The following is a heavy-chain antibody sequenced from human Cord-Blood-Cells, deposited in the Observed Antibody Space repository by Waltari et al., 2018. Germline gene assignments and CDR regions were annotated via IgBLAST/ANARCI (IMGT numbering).Heavy chain of an antibody. CDR1: GYSFPSYW. Sequence: EVQLVQSGAEVKKPGESLKISCTGSGYSFPSYWIGWVRQMPGKGLEWMGIIYPGDSDTRYSPSFQGQVTISADKSISTAYLQWSSLKASDTAMYYCARPYGSGSYYSPFDYWGQGTLVTVSS. D-gene: IGHD3-10*01. CDR3: ARPYGSGSYYSPFDY. CDR2: IYPGDSDT. J-gene: IGHJ4*02. V-gene: IGHV5-51*01.